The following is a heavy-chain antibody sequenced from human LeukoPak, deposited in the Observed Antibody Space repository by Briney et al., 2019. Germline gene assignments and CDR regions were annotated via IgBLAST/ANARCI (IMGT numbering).Heavy chain of an antibody. CDR1: GGSISSYY. CDR3: ARQKPSAYDFWSGYQWADAFDI. V-gene: IGHV4-59*08. Sequence: PSETPSLTCTVSGGSISSYYWSWIRQPPGKGLEWIGYIYYSGSTNYNPSLKSRVTISVDTSKNQFSLKLSSVTAADTAVYYCARQKPSAYDFWSGYQWADAFDIWGQGTMVTVSS. D-gene: IGHD3-3*01. CDR2: IYYSGST. J-gene: IGHJ3*02.